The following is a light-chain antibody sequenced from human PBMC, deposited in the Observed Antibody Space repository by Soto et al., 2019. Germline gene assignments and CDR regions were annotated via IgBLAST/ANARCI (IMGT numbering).Light chain of an antibody. V-gene: IGKV1-12*01. Sequence: DIPLTQSPSSVSASVGDRVTITCRASQGISSWLAWYQQKPGTAPKLLIYAASSAQSGVPSRLRGSGSGTDYTLAISSPQAEDFANYYCYQANSLPFTFGEGTKLEIK. CDR3: YQANSLPFT. J-gene: IGKJ2*01. CDR1: QGISSW. CDR2: AAS.